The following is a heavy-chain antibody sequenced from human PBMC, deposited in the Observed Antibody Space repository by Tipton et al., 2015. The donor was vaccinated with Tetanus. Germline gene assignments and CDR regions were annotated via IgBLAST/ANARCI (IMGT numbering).Heavy chain of an antibody. D-gene: IGHD2-21*02. CDR1: GFTFNIFG. J-gene: IGHJ4*02. Sequence: SLRLSCAATGFTFNIFGMSWVRQAPGKGLEWVSGISRSGDNTFYADSVKGRFTISRDNSKNTLYLQMNSLRAEDTATYYCAKLKSRGDSSAIEHWGQGTLVTVSS. V-gene: IGHV3-23*01. CDR3: AKLKSRGDSSAIEH. CDR2: ISRSGDNT.